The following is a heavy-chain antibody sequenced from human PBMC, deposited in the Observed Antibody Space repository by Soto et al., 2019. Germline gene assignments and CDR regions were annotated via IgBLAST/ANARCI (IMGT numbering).Heavy chain of an antibody. CDR2: ISASGGST. D-gene: IGHD3-10*01. Sequence: GGSLRLSCAASGFTFNNYPMSWVRQAPGKGLEWVSAISASGGSTYDADSVKGRFTISRDNSKNTLYLQMNSLRAEDTAVYYCAKEYYFGSGTYLGPFDYWGQGTLVTVSS. CDR3: AKEYYFGSGTYLGPFDY. CDR1: GFTFNNYP. V-gene: IGHV3-23*01. J-gene: IGHJ4*02.